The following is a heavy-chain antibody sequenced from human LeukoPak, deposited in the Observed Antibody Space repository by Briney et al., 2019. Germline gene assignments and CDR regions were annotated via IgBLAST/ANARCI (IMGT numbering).Heavy chain of an antibody. J-gene: IGHJ4*02. CDR1: GFTFSNYW. D-gene: IGHD5-12*01. CDR2: INQDATKE. V-gene: IGHV3-7*01. CDR3: VRDGGVSGYDLLDY. Sequence: GGSLRLSCAASGFTFSNYWMTWVRQAPGKGLEWVAVINQDATKEYYMDSVKARFTISRDNAKNSVSLQMNSLRAGDTAVYYCVRDGGVSGYDLLDYWGQGTLVTVSS.